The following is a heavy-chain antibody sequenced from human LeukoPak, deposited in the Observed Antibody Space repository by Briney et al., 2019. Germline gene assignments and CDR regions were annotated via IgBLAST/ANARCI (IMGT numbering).Heavy chain of an antibody. CDR1: GFTFSQYW. CDR2: IKGDGSGK. V-gene: IGHV3-7*01. J-gene: IGHJ6*03. D-gene: IGHD3-9*01. Sequence: PGGSLRLSCAYSGFTFSQYWMSWVRQAPGKGLEWVANIKGDGSGKNYVDSLKGRFTVSRDNAKNSLYLQMSSLRAEDTAVYYCGRVLTGTAYDYVDVWGKETTVVTVSS. CDR3: GRVLTGTAYDYVDV.